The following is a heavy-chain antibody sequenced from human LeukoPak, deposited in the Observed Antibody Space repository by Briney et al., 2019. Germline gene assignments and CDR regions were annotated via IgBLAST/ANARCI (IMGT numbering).Heavy chain of an antibody. V-gene: IGHV3-13*04. CDR1: GFTFSNYD. Sequence: PGGSLRLSCAASGFTFSNYDMHWVRHAPGQGLEWVSAIGIAGETYYPGSVKGRFTISKENAQNSLYLQMNSLRAGDTAVYYCARESDDYDSSAGYLDLWGRGTLVTVSS. D-gene: IGHD3-22*01. CDR3: ARESDDYDSSAGYLDL. CDR2: IGIAGET. J-gene: IGHJ2*01.